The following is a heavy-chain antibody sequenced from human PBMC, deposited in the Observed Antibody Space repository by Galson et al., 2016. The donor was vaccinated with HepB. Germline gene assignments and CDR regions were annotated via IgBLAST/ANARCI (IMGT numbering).Heavy chain of an antibody. D-gene: IGHD4-17*01. V-gene: IGHV3-23*01. Sequence: SLRLSCAASGFTFSSYAMTWVRQAPGKGLEWVSSIFGSGAGTRYADSVKGRFTISRDNSKNTLYLQMNTLRAEDTALYYCAKDPNGDYVGAFDYWGQGTLVTVSS. CDR2: IFGSGAGT. CDR1: GFTFSSYA. J-gene: IGHJ4*02. CDR3: AKDPNGDYVGAFDY.